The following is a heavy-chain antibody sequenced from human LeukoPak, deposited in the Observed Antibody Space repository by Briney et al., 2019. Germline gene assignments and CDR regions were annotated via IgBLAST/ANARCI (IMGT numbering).Heavy chain of an antibody. Sequence: ASVKVSCKASGGTFSSYAISWVRQAPGQGLEWMGWSGAYIGNTNYAQKFQGRLTMTTDASMSIAYMELRSLRSDDTAVYYCARGVRGSQKLDYWGQGTLVTVSS. CDR1: GGTFSSYA. V-gene: IGHV1-18*01. J-gene: IGHJ4*02. CDR3: ARGVRGSQKLDY. D-gene: IGHD1-26*01. CDR2: SGAYIGNT.